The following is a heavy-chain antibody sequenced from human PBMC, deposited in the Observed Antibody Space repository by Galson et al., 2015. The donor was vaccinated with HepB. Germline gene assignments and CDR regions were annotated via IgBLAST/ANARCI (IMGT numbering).Heavy chain of an antibody. CDR1: GGSIRSSSYY. Sequence: ETLSLTCSVSGGSIRSSSYYWAWIRQAPGKGLEWIGSIYYTGITYNNPSLKSRVTISVDTSKNQFSLNLNSVTAADTAVYFCARPDSVHFLYGFDVWGQGTMVAVSS. V-gene: IGHV4-39*01. CDR3: ARPDSVHFLYGFDV. CDR2: IYYTGIT. J-gene: IGHJ3*01. D-gene: IGHD3-3*02.